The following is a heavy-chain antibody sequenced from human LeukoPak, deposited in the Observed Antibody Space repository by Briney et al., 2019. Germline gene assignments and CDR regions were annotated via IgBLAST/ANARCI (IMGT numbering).Heavy chain of an antibody. CDR2: INPSGGST. CDR1: GYTFTSYY. Sequence: GGSVKVSCKASGYTFTSYYMHWVRQAPGQGLEWMGIINPSGGSTSYAQKFQGRVTMTRDTSISTAYMELSRLRSDDTAVYYCARDFSIPYYDSSGYSPPGDYWGQGTLVTVSS. V-gene: IGHV1-46*01. D-gene: IGHD3-22*01. J-gene: IGHJ4*02. CDR3: ARDFSIPYYDSSGYSPPGDY.